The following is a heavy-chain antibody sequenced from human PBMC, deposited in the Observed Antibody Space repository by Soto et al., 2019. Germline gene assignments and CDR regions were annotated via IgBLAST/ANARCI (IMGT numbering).Heavy chain of an antibody. CDR1: GFTFSTFW. V-gene: IGHV3-7*01. D-gene: IGHD5-12*01. CDR3: ARTVPTISGDVLNY. CDR2: IKQDGSEK. Sequence: EVQLVESGGGLVQPGGSLRLSCVASGFTFSTFWMTWVRQAPGTGLEWVANIKQDGSEKYYVDSVKGRFTISRDNVENSLYLQMNSLRAEDTALYYCARTVPTISGDVLNYWGQGTLVTVSS. J-gene: IGHJ4*02.